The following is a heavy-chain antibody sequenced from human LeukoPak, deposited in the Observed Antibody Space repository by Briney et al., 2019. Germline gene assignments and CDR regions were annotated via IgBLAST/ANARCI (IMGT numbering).Heavy chain of an antibody. CDR2: IFHSGYT. J-gene: IGHJ4*02. CDR3: ARGIAGIAAAGNGYLSFDY. V-gene: IGHV4-38-2*02. D-gene: IGHD6-13*01. CDR1: RYSISSAYY. Sequence: PSETLSLTCTVSRYSISSAYYWGWIRQPPGKGLEWIGSIFHSGYTYYNPSLKSRVTISVDTSKNQFSLILSSVTAADTAVYYCARGIAGIAAAGNGYLSFDYWGQGTLVTVSS.